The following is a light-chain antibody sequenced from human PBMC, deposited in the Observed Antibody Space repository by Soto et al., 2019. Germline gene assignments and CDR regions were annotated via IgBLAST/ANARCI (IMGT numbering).Light chain of an antibody. CDR3: QQYNNWPRT. V-gene: IGKV3-15*01. J-gene: IGKJ1*01. CDR2: GAS. CDR1: QSVSSN. Sequence: ETVLTQSPATVSLSPGDRATLPCRASQSVSSNKLAWYQQKPGQAPRLLIYGASTRATGIPARFSGSGSGTEFTLTINSLQSEDFAVYYCQQYNNWPRTFGQGTKVDIK.